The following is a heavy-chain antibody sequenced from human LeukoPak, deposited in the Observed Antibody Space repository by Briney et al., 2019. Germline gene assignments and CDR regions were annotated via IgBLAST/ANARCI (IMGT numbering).Heavy chain of an antibody. CDR1: GFSISSDYY. V-gene: IGHV4-38-2*02. J-gene: IGHJ4*02. D-gene: IGHD3-16*02. CDR3: ARYDVWGSYRAFDY. Sequence: SETLSLTCTVSGFSISSDYYWGWIRQPPGKGLEWIGTMYHSGSTYYNPSLKSRVTISVDTSKNQFSLKLSSVTAADTAVYYCARYDVWGSYRAFDYWGQGTLVTVSS. CDR2: MYHSGST.